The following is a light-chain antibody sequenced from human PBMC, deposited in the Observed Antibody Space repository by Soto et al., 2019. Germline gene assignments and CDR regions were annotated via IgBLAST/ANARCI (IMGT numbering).Light chain of an antibody. CDR3: AAWNDNLDGPSYV. J-gene: IGLJ1*01. CDR2: SDD. CDR1: SSNIGSNV. Sequence: QSVLTQPPSASGTPGQKVTISCSGSSSNIGSNVVNWYQQLPGAAPKLLIYSDDQRPSGVPDRFSGSKSGTSASLAISGLQSEDEADYICAAWNDNLDGPSYVFGTGTKVTVL. V-gene: IGLV1-44*01.